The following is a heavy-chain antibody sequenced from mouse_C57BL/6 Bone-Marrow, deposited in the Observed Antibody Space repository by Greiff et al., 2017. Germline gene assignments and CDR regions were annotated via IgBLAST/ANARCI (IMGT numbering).Heavy chain of an antibody. CDR1: GFTFSSYA. V-gene: IGHV5-4*01. Sequence: EVQLVESGGGLVKPGGSLKLSCAASGFTFSSYAMSWVRQTPEKRLEWVATISDGGSYTYYPDNVKGRFTISRDNAKNNLYLQKSHLKSEDTAMYYCARGSPTMMTTYFDYWGQGTTLTVSS. J-gene: IGHJ2*01. CDR3: ARGSPTMMTTYFDY. CDR2: ISDGGSYT. D-gene: IGHD2-4*01.